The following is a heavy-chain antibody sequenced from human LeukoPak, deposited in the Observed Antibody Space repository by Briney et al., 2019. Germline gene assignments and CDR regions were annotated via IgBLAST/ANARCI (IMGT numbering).Heavy chain of an antibody. Sequence: SETLSLTCTVPGGSISSSSYYWGWIRQPPGKGLEWIGSIYYSGSTYYNPSLKSRATISVDTSKNQFSLKLSSVTAADTAVYYCARVYIAVAADELYFDYWGQGTLVTVSS. CDR3: ARVYIAVAADELYFDY. V-gene: IGHV4-39*07. J-gene: IGHJ4*02. CDR2: IYYSGST. CDR1: GGSISSSSYY. D-gene: IGHD6-19*01.